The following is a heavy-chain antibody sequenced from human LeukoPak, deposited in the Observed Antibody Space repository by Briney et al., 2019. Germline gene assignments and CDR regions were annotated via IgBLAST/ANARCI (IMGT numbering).Heavy chain of an antibody. CDR1: GYTFTSYY. CDR3: ARDHGDTPLWFGEIYNWFDP. CDR2: INPSGGST. D-gene: IGHD3-10*01. J-gene: IGHJ5*02. V-gene: IGHV1-46*01. Sequence: ASVKVSCKASGYTFTSYYMHWVRQAPGQGLEWMGLINPSGGSTSYAQKFQGRVTMTRDTSTSTVYMELSSLRSEDTAVYYCARDHGDTPLWFGEIYNWFDPWGQGTLVTVSS.